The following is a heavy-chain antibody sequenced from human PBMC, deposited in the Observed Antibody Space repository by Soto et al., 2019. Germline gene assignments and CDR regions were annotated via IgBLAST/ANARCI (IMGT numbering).Heavy chain of an antibody. V-gene: IGHV4-30-2*01. D-gene: IGHD2-21*02. Sequence: PSETLSLTCAVSGGSISSGGYTWSWIRQPPGKGLEWIGYIYHSGSTYYNPSLKSRVTISVDRSKNQFSLKLSSVTAADTAVYYCARGGNSGSFDYWVHGTLFTVSS. CDR2: IYHSGST. J-gene: IGHJ4*01. CDR3: ARGGNSGSFDY. CDR1: GGSISSGGYT.